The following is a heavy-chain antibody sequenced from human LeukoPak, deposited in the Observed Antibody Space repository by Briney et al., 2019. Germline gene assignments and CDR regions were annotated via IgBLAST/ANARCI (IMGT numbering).Heavy chain of an antibody. CDR2: IKQDGSEK. CDR1: GFTFRNYW. V-gene: IGHV3-7*03. CDR3: ARHSNGWSEGTY. Sequence: GGSLRLSCAASGFTFRNYWMTWVRQAPGKELEWVANIKQDGSEKNYVDSVKGRFTISRDNAKNSLFLQMNSLRAEDTAVYYCARHSNGWSEGTYWGQGTLVTVTS. J-gene: IGHJ4*02. D-gene: IGHD6-19*01.